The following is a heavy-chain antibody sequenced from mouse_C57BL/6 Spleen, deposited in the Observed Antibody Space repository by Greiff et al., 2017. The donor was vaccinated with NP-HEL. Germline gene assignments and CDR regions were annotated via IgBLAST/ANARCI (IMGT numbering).Heavy chain of an antibody. D-gene: IGHD2-4*01. V-gene: IGHV1-69*01. CDR1: GYTFTSYW. CDR2: IDPSDSYN. Sequence: QVQLQQPGAELVMHGASVKLSCKASGYTFTSYWMHWVKQRPGQGLEWIGEIDPSDSYNNYNQKFKGKSTLTVDKSSSTAYMQLSSLTSEDSAVYYCARRAYYDYHFDYWGQGTTLTVSS. CDR3: ARRAYYDYHFDY. J-gene: IGHJ2*01.